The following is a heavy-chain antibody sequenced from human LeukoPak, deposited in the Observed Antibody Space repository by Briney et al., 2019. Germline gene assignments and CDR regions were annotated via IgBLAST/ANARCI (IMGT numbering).Heavy chain of an antibody. J-gene: IGHJ6*04. V-gene: IGHV3-48*03. CDR1: GLSFGDYT. Sequence: GGSLRLSCEASGLSFGDYTMHWVRQAPGKGLEWVSYISSSGSTIYYADSVKGRFTISRDNAKNSLYLQMNSLRAEDTAVYYCAELGITMIGGVWGKGTTVTISS. D-gene: IGHD3-10*02. CDR2: ISSSGSTI. CDR3: AELGITMIGGV.